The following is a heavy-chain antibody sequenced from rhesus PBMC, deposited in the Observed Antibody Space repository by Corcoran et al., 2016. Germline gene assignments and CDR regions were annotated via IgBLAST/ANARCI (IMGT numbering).Heavy chain of an antibody. J-gene: IGHJ1*01. Sequence: EVQLVQSGAEVKKPGASVKISCKASGYTFTDYSLHWVRQATGKGLEWMGRGDPEDGEAIPAQKFQDRVTITADTSTDTAYMELSSLRSEDTAVYYCATSRKWVQQFEFWGQGALVTVSS. CDR1: GYTFTDYS. CDR2: GDPEDGEA. D-gene: IGHD5-24*01. V-gene: IGHV1-111*02. CDR3: ATSRKWVQQFEF.